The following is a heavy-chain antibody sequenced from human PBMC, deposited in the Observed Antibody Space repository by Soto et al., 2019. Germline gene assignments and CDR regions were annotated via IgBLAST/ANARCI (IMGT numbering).Heavy chain of an antibody. Sequence: GGSLRLSCAASGFTFSSYGMHWVRQAPGKGLEWVAVIWYDGSNKYYADSVKGRFTISRDNSKNTLYLQMNSLRAEDTAVYYCAREEIPLWVCDYRSQGTLVTVSS. D-gene: IGHD5-18*01. V-gene: IGHV3-33*01. CDR3: AREEIPLWVCDY. CDR1: GFTFSSYG. CDR2: IWYDGSNK. J-gene: IGHJ4*02.